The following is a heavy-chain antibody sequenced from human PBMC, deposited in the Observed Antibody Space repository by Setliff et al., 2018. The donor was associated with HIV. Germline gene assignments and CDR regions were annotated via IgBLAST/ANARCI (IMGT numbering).Heavy chain of an antibody. Sequence: SETLSLTCAVYGGSFSEYYWSWIRQSPGKGLEWIGEINHSGSTHYNPPLKSRATISVDTSKNQFSLKLTSVTAADTAVYYCARHRPWEVDVFDIWGQGTMVTVSS. V-gene: IGHV4-34*01. CDR2: INHSGST. CDR1: GGSFSEYY. D-gene: IGHD1-26*01. CDR3: ARHRPWEVDVFDI. J-gene: IGHJ3*02.